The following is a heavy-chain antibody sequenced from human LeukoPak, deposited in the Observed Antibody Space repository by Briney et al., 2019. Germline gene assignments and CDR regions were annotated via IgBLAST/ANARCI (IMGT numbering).Heavy chain of an antibody. J-gene: IGHJ6*02. CDR1: GFTVSSNY. CDR2: IYSGGST. CDR3: VRDGYSSGWFQRDYYYYGMDV. Sequence: GGSLRLSCAASGFTVSSNYMSWVRQAPGKGLEWVSVIYSGGSTYYADSAKGRFTISRDNSKNTLYLQMNSLRAEDTAVYYCVRDGYSSGWFQRDYYYYGMDVWGQGTTVTVSS. D-gene: IGHD6-19*01. V-gene: IGHV3-53*01.